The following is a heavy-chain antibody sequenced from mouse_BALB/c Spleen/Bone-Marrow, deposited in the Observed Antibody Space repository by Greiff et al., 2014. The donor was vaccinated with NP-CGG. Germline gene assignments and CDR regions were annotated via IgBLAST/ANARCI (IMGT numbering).Heavy chain of an antibody. V-gene: IGHV1S22*01. J-gene: IGHJ3*01. CDR2: VYPGSDTA. CDR1: GYTFTNFW. Sequence: LQQSGSELVRPGASVKLPCKASGYTFTNFWMHWVRQRPGQGLEWIGNVYPGSDTANYDEKFKSKATLTVDTSSSTAYMQLSSLTSEDSAVYYCTRSLYYYPAYWGQGTLVTVST. D-gene: IGHD1-1*01. CDR3: TRSLYYYPAY.